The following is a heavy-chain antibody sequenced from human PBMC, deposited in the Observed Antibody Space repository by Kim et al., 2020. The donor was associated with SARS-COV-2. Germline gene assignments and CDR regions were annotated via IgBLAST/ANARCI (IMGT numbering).Heavy chain of an antibody. V-gene: IGHV2-5*01. CDR3: AHRQAVVGGSYFDL. Sequence: YSPYLKSRLTITKDTSKNQVVLTMTNMDPVDTATYYCAHRQAVVGGSYFDLWGRGTLVTVSS. D-gene: IGHD3-22*01. J-gene: IGHJ2*01.